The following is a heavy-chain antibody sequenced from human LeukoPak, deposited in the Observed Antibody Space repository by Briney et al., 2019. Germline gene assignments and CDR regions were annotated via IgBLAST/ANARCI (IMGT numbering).Heavy chain of an antibody. CDR3: AKGGSNGYGWGPLNWVDP. Sequence: ASVKVSCKASGYTLTSYSMHWVRQAPGQGLEWMGIVNPSGGSTSFAQKFQGRVTMTRDMSTSTAYMELSRLKSDDTAVYYCAKGGSNGYGWGPLNWVDPWGQGTLVTVSS. CDR2: VNPSGGST. V-gene: IGHV1-46*01. J-gene: IGHJ5*02. D-gene: IGHD5-12*01. CDR1: GYTLTSYS.